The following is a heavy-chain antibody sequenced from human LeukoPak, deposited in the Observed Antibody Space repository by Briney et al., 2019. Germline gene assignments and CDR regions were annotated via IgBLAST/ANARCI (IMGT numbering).Heavy chain of an antibody. CDR3: ARSQKTTVTTGHY. D-gene: IGHD4-17*01. V-gene: IGHV1-18*01. CDR1: GFTFTDYG. Sequence: VASVKVSCKASGFTFTDYGFSWVRQAPGQGLEWLGWISAYNGNTDYPQKIQGRVTMTTDTSTSTAYMELRSLRSDDTAVYYCARSQKTTVTTGHYWGQGTLVTVFS. CDR2: ISAYNGNT. J-gene: IGHJ4*02.